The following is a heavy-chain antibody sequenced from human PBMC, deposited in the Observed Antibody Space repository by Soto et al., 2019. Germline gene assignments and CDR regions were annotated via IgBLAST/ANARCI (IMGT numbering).Heavy chain of an antibody. V-gene: IGHV2-5*02. D-gene: IGHD3-10*01. CDR2: IYWDDDQ. CDR3: AYRPGTAFDY. Sequence: QITLKESGPTLVKPTQTLTLTCTFSGLSLSTNGVSVGWIRQPPGKALEWLALIYWDDDQRYSPSLKTRLTITKDTSKTPVVLTMTNMDPVDTATYSCAYRPGTAFDYWGQGTLVTVSS. CDR1: GLSLSTNGVS. J-gene: IGHJ4*02.